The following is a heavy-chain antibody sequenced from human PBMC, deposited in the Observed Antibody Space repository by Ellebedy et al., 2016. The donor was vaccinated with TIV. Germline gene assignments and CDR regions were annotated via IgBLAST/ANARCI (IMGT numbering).Heavy chain of an antibody. CDR1: GDSVSNKYAT. D-gene: IGHD3-10*01. Sequence: SQTLSLTCVISGDSVSNKYATWNWTRQSPSRGIEWLGRAYYRSTWIYDYAVSVKGRITINPDTSNNQHSLHLNSVTPEDTAVYYCARDTPLSYSCADVWGQGTTVTVSS. CDR3: ARDTPLSYSCADV. V-gene: IGHV6-1*01. J-gene: IGHJ6*02. CDR2: AYYRSTWIY.